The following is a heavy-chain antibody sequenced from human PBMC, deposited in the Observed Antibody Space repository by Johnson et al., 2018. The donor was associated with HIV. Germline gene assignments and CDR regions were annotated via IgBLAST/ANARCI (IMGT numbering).Heavy chain of an antibody. D-gene: IGHD3-22*01. CDR1: GFTFDDYV. Sequence: VQLVESGGGVVRPGGSLRLSCAASGFTFDDYVMHWARQAPGKGLEWVSGISWNSGSIDYADSVKGRFTSSRDNAKNSLYLQMNRLSAEDTAVYYCAKDMSYDNRGDAFDIWGQWTMVTVSS. V-gene: IGHV3-9*01. J-gene: IGHJ3*02. CDR2: ISWNSGSI. CDR3: AKDMSYDNRGDAFDI.